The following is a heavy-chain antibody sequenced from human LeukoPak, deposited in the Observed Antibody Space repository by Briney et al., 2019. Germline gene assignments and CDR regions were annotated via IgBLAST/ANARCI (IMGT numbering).Heavy chain of an antibody. V-gene: IGHV3-30*02. CDR1: GFTFSSYG. D-gene: IGHD6-6*01. J-gene: IGHJ3*02. Sequence: GGSLRLSCAASGFTFSSYGMHWVRQAPGKGLEWVAFIRYDGSNKYYADSVKGRFTISRDNSRNTLYLQMNSLRAEDTAVYYCAKDQDSSSGFRDAFDIWGQGTMVTVSS. CDR3: AKDQDSSSGFRDAFDI. CDR2: IRYDGSNK.